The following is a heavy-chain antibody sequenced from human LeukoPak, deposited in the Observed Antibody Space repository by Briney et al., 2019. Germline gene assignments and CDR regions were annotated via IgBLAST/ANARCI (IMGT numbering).Heavy chain of an antibody. D-gene: IGHD3-10*01. J-gene: IGHJ4*02. CDR3: TREGAYDSGTYGAGDY. CDR2: LNTGGNST. CDR1: GFTFNLYG. Sequence: GGSLRLSCAASGFTFNLYGTSWVRQAPGKGLVWVSRLNTGGNSTIYADSVKGRFIISRDNAKSTLYLQMNSLRADDTGVYYCTREGAYDSGTYGAGDYWGQGTLVTVSS. V-gene: IGHV3-74*01.